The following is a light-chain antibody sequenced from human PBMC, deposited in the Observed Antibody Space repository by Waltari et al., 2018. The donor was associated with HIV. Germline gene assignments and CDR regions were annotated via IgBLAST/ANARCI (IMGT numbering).Light chain of an antibody. Sequence: QSALPHPPSVSGSPGQSITISCTGTSCAVGGYHYVSWYHQHPGHAPNLLISDVSTRPAGVYNRFSGSKSGNTASLSSSGLQTEDEADYYCSSYTSSSTHVVFGTGTKVTVL. V-gene: IGLV2-14*01. CDR3: SSYTSSSTHVV. J-gene: IGLJ1*01. CDR1: SCAVGGYHY. CDR2: DVS.